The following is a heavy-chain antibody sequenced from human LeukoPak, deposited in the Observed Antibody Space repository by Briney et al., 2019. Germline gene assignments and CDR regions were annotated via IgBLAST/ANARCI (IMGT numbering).Heavy chain of an antibody. J-gene: IGHJ4*02. Sequence: RASVKVSCKASGGTFSSYAISWVRQAPGQGLEWMGGITPIFGTANYAQKFQGRVTITADESTSTAYMELSSLRSEDTAVYYCARAYDSSGYCGYWGQGTLVTVSS. D-gene: IGHD3-22*01. V-gene: IGHV1-69*13. CDR2: ITPIFGTA. CDR3: ARAYDSSGYCGY. CDR1: GGTFSSYA.